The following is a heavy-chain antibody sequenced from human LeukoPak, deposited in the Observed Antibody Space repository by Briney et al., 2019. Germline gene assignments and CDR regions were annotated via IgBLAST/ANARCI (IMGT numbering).Heavy chain of an antibody. CDR3: ARDYNRAMN. V-gene: IGHV3-74*01. J-gene: IGHJ4*02. CDR1: GFTFSSYW. D-gene: IGHD2/OR15-2a*01. Sequence: GGSLRLSCAASGFTFSSYWMHWVGQVPGKGLVWVSRINSDGSTTNYADSVKGRFTISRDNAKNTLYLQMNSLRAEDTAVYYCARDYNRAMNWGQGTLVTVSS. CDR2: INSDGSTT.